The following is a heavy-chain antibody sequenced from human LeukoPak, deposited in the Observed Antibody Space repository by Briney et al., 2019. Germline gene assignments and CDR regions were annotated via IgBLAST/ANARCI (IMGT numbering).Heavy chain of an antibody. CDR2: ISAYNGNT. J-gene: IGHJ4*02. D-gene: IGHD6-19*01. CDR1: GYTFTSYG. V-gene: IGHV1-18*01. Sequence: VASVKVSCKASGYTFTSYGISWVRQAPGQGLEWMGWISAYNGNTNYAQKLQGRVTMTTDTSTSTAYMELRSLRSDDTAVYYCARVEQWLARGTEDYWGQGTLVIVSS. CDR3: ARVEQWLARGTEDY.